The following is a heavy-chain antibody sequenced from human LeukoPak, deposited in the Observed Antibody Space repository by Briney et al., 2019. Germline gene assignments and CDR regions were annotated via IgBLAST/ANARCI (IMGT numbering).Heavy chain of an antibody. V-gene: IGHV3-30*18. CDR2: ISYDGSNK. CDR3: AKVVRGYSSTNWFDP. J-gene: IGHJ5*02. CDR1: GFTFSSYG. Sequence: PGRSLRLSCAASGFTFSSYGMHWVRQAPGKGLEWVAVISYDGSNKYYADSVKGRFTISRDNSKNTLYLQMNSLRAEDTAVYYCAKVVRGYSSTNWFDPWGQGTLVTVSS. D-gene: IGHD5-18*01.